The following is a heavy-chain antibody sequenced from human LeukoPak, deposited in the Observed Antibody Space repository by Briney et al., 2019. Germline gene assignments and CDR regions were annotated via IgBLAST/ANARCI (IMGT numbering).Heavy chain of an antibody. J-gene: IGHJ4*02. CDR1: GFTFSDYY. V-gene: IGHV3-11*01. D-gene: IGHD3-3*01. Sequence: GGSLRLSCAASGFTFSDYYMSWIRQAPGKGLEWVSYISSSGSTIYYADSVKGRFTISRDNAKNSLYLQMNSLRAEDTAVYYCAREAIFGVAVIVTWGQGTLVTVSS. CDR3: AREAIFGVAVIVT. CDR2: ISSSGSTI.